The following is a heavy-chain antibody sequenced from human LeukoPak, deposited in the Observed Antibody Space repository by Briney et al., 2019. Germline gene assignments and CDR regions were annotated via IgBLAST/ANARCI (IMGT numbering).Heavy chain of an antibody. D-gene: IGHD1-14*01. CDR3: AREIVGGFNPGAY. J-gene: IGHJ4*02. V-gene: IGHV4-59*12. Sequence: SETLSLTCTVSGGSISSYYWSWIRQPPGKGLEWIGEIHRSGSTNYNPSLQSRVTISIDRSKNQIALELSSVTAADTAVYYCAREIVGGFNPGAYWGQGTLVTVSS. CDR2: IHRSGST. CDR1: GGSISSYY.